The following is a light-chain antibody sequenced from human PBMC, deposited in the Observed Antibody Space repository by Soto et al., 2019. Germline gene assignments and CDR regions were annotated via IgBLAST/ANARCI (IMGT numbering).Light chain of an antibody. V-gene: IGLV1-44*01. CDR3: AAWDDSLNAWV. CDR2: SNN. CDR1: SSNIGSNT. Sequence: QSVLTQPPSASGTPGQRVTISCSGSSSNIGSNTVNWYQQLPGTAPKLLIYSNNQRPSGVPDRCSGSKSGTSASLAISGLQSEDEADYYCAAWDDSLNAWVFGGGTKVTVL. J-gene: IGLJ3*02.